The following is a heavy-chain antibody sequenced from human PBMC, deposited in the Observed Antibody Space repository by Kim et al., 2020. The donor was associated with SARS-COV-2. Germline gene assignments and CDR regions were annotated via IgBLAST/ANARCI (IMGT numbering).Heavy chain of an antibody. D-gene: IGHD3-22*01. J-gene: IGHJ4*02. CDR3: ARLTYYYDSSGYYYFDY. V-gene: IGHV4-39*01. Sequence: HKCRVTISVDTSQNQFSLKLSSVTAADTAVYYCARLTYYYDSSGYYYFDYWGQGTLVTVSS.